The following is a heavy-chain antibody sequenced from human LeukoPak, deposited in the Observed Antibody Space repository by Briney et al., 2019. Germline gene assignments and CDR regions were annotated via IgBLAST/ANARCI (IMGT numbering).Heavy chain of an antibody. CDR3: ARDLSISWMVRGWGFDY. Sequence: ASVNVSCKASGYTFTSYAMHWVRQAPGQRLEWMGWINAGNGNTKYSQKFQGRVTITRDTSASTAYMELSSLRSEDTAVYYCARDLSISWMVRGWGFDYWGQGTLVTVSS. V-gene: IGHV1-3*01. CDR2: INAGNGNT. CDR1: GYTFTSYA. D-gene: IGHD3-10*01. J-gene: IGHJ4*02.